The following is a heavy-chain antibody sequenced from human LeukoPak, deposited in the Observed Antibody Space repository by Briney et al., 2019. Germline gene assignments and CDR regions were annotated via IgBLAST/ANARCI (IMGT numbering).Heavy chain of an antibody. CDR3: AVGIEYSSSGHQG. V-gene: IGHV3-30*02. J-gene: IGHJ4*02. Sequence: GGSLRLSCAASGFTFSSYGMHWVRQAPGKGLEWVAFIRYDGSNKYYADSVKGRFTISRDNSKNTLYLQMNSLRAEDTAVYYCAVGIEYSSSGHQGWGQGTLVTVSS. D-gene: IGHD6-6*01. CDR2: IRYDGSNK. CDR1: GFTFSSYG.